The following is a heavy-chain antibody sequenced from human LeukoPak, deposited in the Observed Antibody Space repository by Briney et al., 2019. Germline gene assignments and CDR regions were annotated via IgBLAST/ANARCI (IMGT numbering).Heavy chain of an antibody. CDR1: GGSISSFTYY. CDR2: INHSGST. D-gene: IGHD5-12*01. J-gene: IGHJ4*02. Sequence: SETLSLTCTVSGGSISSFTYYWSWIRQPPGKGLEWIGEINHSGSTNYNPSLKSRVTISVDTSENQFSLNLSSVTVADTAVYYCARLQVALRRYFDHWGQGTLVTVSS. V-gene: IGHV4-39*01. CDR3: ARLQVALRRYFDH.